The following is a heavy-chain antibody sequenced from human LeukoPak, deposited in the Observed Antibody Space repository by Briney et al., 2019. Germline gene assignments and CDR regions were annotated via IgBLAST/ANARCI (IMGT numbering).Heavy chain of an antibody. D-gene: IGHD4-17*01. CDR2: INPNSGGT. J-gene: IGHJ4*02. Sequence: GESLKISCKGSQYTFTNYWIGWVRQAPGQGLEWMGWINPNSGGTNYAQKFQGRVTMTRDTSISTAYMELSRLRSDDTAVYYCARPFYGDYVGFDYWGQGTLVTVSS. CDR1: QYTFTNYW. CDR3: ARPFYGDYVGFDY. V-gene: IGHV1-2*02.